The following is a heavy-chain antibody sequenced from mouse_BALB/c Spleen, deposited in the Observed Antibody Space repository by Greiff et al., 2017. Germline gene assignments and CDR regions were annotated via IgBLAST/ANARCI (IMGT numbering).Heavy chain of an antibody. V-gene: IGHV5-12-1*01. CDR1: GFAFSSYD. CDR2: ISSGGGST. Sequence: EVKVEESGGGLVKPGGSLKLSCAASGFAFSSYDMSWVRQTPEKRLEWVAYISSGGGSTYYPDTVKGRFTISRDNAKNTLYLQMSSLKSEDTAMYYCARGYYDYDGGFDYWGQGTTLTVSS. CDR3: ARGYYDYDGGFDY. D-gene: IGHD2-4*01. J-gene: IGHJ2*01.